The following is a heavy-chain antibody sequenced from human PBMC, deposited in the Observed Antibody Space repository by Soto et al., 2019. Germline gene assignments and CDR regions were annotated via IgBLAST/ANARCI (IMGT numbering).Heavy chain of an antibody. J-gene: IGHJ6*02. CDR1: GFTFSSYG. D-gene: IGHD4-17*01. CDR3: ARVGDYDYGGNDYYYYGMDV. V-gene: IGHV3-33*01. CDR2: IWYDGSNK. Sequence: GGSLRLSCAASGFTFSSYGMHWVRQAPGKGLEWVAVIWYDGSNKYYADSVKGRSTISRDNSKNTLYLQMNSLRAEDTAVYYCARVGDYDYGGNDYYYYGMDVWGQGTTVTVSS.